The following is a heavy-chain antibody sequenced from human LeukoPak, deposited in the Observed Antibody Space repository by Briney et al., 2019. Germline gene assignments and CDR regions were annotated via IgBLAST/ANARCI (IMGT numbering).Heavy chain of an antibody. CDR3: ARARGYCSSTSCYGRDFDY. CDR2: IYHSGST. CDR1: GGSITGYY. Sequence: SETLSLTCTVSGGSITGYYWSWLRQPPGKGLEWIGYIYHSGSTYYNPSLKSRATISVDRSKNQFSLKLSSVTAADTAVYYCARARGYCSSTSCYGRDFDYWGQGTLVTVSS. V-gene: IGHV4-30-2*01. D-gene: IGHD2-2*01. J-gene: IGHJ4*02.